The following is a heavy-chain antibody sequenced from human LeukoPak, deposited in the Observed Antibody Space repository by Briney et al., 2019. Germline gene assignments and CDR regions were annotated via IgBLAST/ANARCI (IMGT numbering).Heavy chain of an antibody. D-gene: IGHD2-21*02. CDR2: ISGSGGST. CDR3: ARDPGGYCGGDCYTYYYYGMDV. CDR1: GFTFSSYA. Sequence: GGSLRLSCAASGFTFSSYAMSWVRQAPGKGLEWVSAISGSGGSTYYADSVKGRFTISRDNSKNTLYLQMNSLRAEDTAVYYCARDPGGYCGGDCYTYYYYGMDVWGQGTTVTVSS. J-gene: IGHJ6*02. V-gene: IGHV3-23*01.